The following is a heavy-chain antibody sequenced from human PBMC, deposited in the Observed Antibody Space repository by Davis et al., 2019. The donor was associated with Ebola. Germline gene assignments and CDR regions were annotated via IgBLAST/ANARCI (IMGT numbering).Heavy chain of an antibody. V-gene: IGHV2-5*02. CDR1: GFSLTTGGMG. D-gene: IGHD3/OR15-3a*01. Sequence: SGPTLVKPTQTLTLTCTFSGFSLTTGGMGVAWIRQPPGKALEWLALIYWDDDKHYSPSMKSRLTITKDTSKNEVVLTMTNMDPVDTATYFCAQSFDDFWTDGADYYYGLDVWGPGTTVTVSS. CDR3: AQSFDDFWTDGADYYYGLDV. J-gene: IGHJ6*02. CDR2: IYWDDDK.